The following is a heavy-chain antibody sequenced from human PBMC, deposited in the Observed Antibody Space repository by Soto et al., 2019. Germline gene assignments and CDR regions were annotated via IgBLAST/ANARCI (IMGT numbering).Heavy chain of an antibody. CDR3: ARQGYHYDTYSFGY. V-gene: IGHV5-51*01. Sequence: GESLKISCNASGYTFTSYWIGWVRQMPGKGLEWLGIIYPSNSETRFSPSFQGQVTLSADKSIFTAYLQWSSLKASDTAMYYCARQGYHYDTYSFGYWGQGTLVTVSS. D-gene: IGHD3-22*01. CDR2: IYPSNSET. J-gene: IGHJ4*02. CDR1: GYTFTSYW.